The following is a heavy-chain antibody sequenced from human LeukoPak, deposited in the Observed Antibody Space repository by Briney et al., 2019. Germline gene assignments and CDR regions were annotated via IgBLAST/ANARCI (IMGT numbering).Heavy chain of an antibody. CDR3: ARWGYNSSSSVNWFDP. V-gene: IGHV4-31*03. CDR2: IYYSGST. Sequence: SETLSLTCTVSGGSISSGGYYWSWIRQHPGKGLEWIGYIYYSGSTYYNPSPKSRVTISVDTSKNQFSLKLSSVTAADTAVYYCARWGYNSSSSVNWFDPWGQGTLVTVSS. J-gene: IGHJ5*02. D-gene: IGHD6-6*01. CDR1: GGSISSGGYY.